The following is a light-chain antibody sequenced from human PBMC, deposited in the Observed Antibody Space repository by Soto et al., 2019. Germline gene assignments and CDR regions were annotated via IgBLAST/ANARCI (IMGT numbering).Light chain of an antibody. Sequence: EIVLTQSPAILSLSPGERATLSCRASQSVGTYLDWYQQKLGQAPRLLIYDASNRATGIPARFSGSGSGTEFNLTISSQEPEDCAVYYCKQRVNWLTFGGGTKVEL. CDR1: QSVGTY. CDR2: DAS. CDR3: KQRVNWLT. J-gene: IGKJ4*01. V-gene: IGKV3-11*01.